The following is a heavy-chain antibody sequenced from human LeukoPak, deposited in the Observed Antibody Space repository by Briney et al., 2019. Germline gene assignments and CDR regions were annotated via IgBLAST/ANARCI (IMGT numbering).Heavy chain of an antibody. CDR1: GFTFRSYE. V-gene: IGHV3-48*03. D-gene: IGHD4-17*01. CDR2: LSSSGSAF. CDR3: AKDASLREVYGDQFDY. J-gene: IGHJ4*02. Sequence: PGGSLRLSCEDSGFTFRSYEMNWVRQAPGKGLEWIAYLSSSGSAFSYADSVKGRFTIARDNAKNSVYLEMNSLRADDTAVYYCAKDASLREVYGDQFDYWGQGTLVTVSS.